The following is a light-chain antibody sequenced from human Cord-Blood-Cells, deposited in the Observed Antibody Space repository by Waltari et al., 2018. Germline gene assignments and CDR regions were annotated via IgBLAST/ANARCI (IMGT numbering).Light chain of an antibody. CDR3: RQFNSYPGA. V-gene: IGKV1-13*02. J-gene: IGKJ3*01. CDR1: QGISSA. Sequence: AIQLTQSPSSLSASVGDRVTITCRASQGISSALAWYQQKPGKAPKLLIYDASSLESGVPSRCGGSGSGTDFTRTISRLQPEDFATDGGRQFNSYPGACGPGTKVDSK. CDR2: DAS.